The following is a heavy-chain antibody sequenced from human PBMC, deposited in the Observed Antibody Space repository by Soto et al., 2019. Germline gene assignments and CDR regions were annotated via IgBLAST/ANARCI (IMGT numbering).Heavy chain of an antibody. CDR2: INAGNGNT. D-gene: IGHD2-21*01. V-gene: IGHV1-3*05. J-gene: IGHJ4*02. CDR1: GYTFTSYA. Sequence: QVQLVQSGAEEKKPGASVKVSCKASGYTFTSYAMHWVRQAPGQRLEWMGWINAGNGNTKYSQKFQGRVTITRDTSASTAYMELSSQRSEDTAVKYSAIRIVVVIALDYWGQGTLVSVSS. CDR3: AIRIVVVIALDY.